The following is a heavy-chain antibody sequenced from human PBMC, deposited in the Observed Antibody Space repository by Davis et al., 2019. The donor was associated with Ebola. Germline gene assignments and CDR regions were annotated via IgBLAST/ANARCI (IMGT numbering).Heavy chain of an antibody. V-gene: IGHV1-2*02. CDR2: TNPNSGGT. D-gene: IGHD4-11*01. J-gene: IGHJ6*02. CDR1: AYTFTGYY. CDR3: ARDPYSNYVNYGMDV. Sequence: ASAKVSCKASAYTFTGYYMLCVRQAPGQGLEWMGWTNPNSGGTNYAQKFQGRVTMTRDKSISTAYMERSRLRSDDTAVYYCARDPYSNYVNYGMDVWGQGTTVTVSS.